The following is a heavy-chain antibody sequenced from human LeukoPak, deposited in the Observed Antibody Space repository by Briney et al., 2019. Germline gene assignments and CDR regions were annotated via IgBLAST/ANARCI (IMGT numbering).Heavy chain of an antibody. V-gene: IGHV4-59*12. CDR3: ARGLGYKSSWSPFGV. J-gene: IGHJ1*01. Sequence: PSETLSLTCTVSGGSISNYYWSWLRQPPGKGLEWIGYIYYSGSTNYNPSLKSRVTMSVDTSKNQFSLKLSSVTAADTAVYYCARGLGYKSSWSPFGVWGQGTLVTVSS. CDR1: GGSISNYY. CDR2: IYYSGST. D-gene: IGHD6-13*01.